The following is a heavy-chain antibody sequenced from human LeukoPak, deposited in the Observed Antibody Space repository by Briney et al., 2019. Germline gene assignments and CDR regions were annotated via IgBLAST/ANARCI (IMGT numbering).Heavy chain of an antibody. CDR3: ASDSSGYFGP. Sequence: GGSLRLSCAASGVTFSDYYMNWLRQSPGRGLEWLAYISNSGGAKFYSDSVRGRFTISRDNAKNSVYLEMNSLRAADTAVYFCASDSSGYFGPWGQGTLVTVSS. CDR1: GVTFSDYY. J-gene: IGHJ5*02. D-gene: IGHD3-22*01. CDR2: ISNSGGAK. V-gene: IGHV3-11*01.